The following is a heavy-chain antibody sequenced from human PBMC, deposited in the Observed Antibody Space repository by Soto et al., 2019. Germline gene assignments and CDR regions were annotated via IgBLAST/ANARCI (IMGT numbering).Heavy chain of an antibody. V-gene: IGHV4-61*01. D-gene: IGHD6-13*01. CDR1: GGSVSSGSYY. CDR3: ARGIAAAERWQGYYYYYYMDV. J-gene: IGHJ6*03. CDR2: IYYSGST. Sequence: SETLSLTCTVSGGSVSSGSYYWSWIRQPPGKGLEWIGYIYYSGSTNYNPSLKSRVTISVDTSKNQFSLKLSSVTAADTAVYYCARGIAAAERWQGYYYYYYMDVWGKGTTVTVSS.